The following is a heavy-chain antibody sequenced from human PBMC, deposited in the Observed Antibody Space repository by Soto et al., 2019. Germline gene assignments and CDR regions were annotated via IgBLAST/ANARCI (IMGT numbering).Heavy chain of an antibody. V-gene: IGHV4-31*03. CDR1: GGSISSGGYY. CDR3: ARDIGRPGTTRSQAFDI. J-gene: IGHJ3*02. Sequence: SETLSLTCTVSGGSISSGGYYWSWIRQHPGKGLEWIGYIYYSGSTYYNPSLKSRVTISVDTSKNQFSLKLSSVTAADTAVYYCARDIGRPGTTRSQAFDIWGQGAMVTVSS. CDR2: IYYSGST. D-gene: IGHD1-1*01.